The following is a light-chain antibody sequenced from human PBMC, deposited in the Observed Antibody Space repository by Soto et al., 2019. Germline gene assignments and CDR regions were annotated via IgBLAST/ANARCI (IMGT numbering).Light chain of an antibody. V-gene: IGKV3D-15*01. CDR3: QQYNNWPPT. CDR1: QSISSN. CDR2: SAS. Sequence: VLTQSPGTLSLSPGERGTLSCRASQSISSNFVAWYQQKPGQAPRLLIFSASKRATGIPDRFSGSASGTEFTLTISSLQSEDFAVYYCQQYNNWPPTFGQGTKVDIK. J-gene: IGKJ1*01.